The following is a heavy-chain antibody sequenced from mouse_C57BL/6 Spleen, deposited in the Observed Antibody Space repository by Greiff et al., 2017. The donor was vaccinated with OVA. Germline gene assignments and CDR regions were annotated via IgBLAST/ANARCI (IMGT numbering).Heavy chain of an antibody. D-gene: IGHD2-4*01. V-gene: IGHV5-9-1*02. CDR1: GFTFSSYA. CDR2: ISSGGDYI. J-gene: IGHJ3*01. Sequence: EVKLMESGEGLVKPGGSLKLSCAASGFTFSSYAMSWVRQTPEKRLEWVAYISSGGDYIYYADTVKGRFTISRDNARNTLYLQMSSLKSEDTAMYYCTRIYYDYDWFAYWGKGTLVTVSA. CDR3: TRIYYDYDWFAY.